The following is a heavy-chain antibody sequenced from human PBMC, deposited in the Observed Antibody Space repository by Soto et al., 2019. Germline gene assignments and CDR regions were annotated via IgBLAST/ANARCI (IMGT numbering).Heavy chain of an antibody. CDR1: GGSISSGDYY. Sequence: SETLSLTCTVSGGSISSGDYYWIWIRQPPGKGLEWIGYIYYSGSTCYNPSLKSRVTISVDTSKNQFSLKLSSVTAADTAVYFCARAGAAYFYYYGVDVWGQGTTVTVSS. CDR2: IYYSGST. J-gene: IGHJ6*02. D-gene: IGHD6-13*01. CDR3: ARAGAAYFYYYGVDV. V-gene: IGHV4-30-4*01.